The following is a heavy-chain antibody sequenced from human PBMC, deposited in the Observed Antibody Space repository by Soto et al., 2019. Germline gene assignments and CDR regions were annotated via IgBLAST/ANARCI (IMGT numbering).Heavy chain of an antibody. J-gene: IGHJ4*02. V-gene: IGHV1-3*01. D-gene: IGHD1-26*01. Sequence: QVQLVQSGAEVKKPGASVKVSCKASGYTFTSYAMHWVRQAPGQRLEWMGWINAGNGNTKYSQKFQGRVTITRDTSASTAYMALSSLRSEDTAVYYCARGVGSGLSAYWGQGTLVTVSS. CDR3: ARGVGSGLSAY. CDR1: GYTFTSYA. CDR2: INAGNGNT.